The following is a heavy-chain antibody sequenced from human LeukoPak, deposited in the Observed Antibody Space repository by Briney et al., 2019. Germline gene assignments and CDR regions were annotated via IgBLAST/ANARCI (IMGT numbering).Heavy chain of an antibody. CDR3: ARDAGIAARGFGY. CDR2: ISSSSSYI. Sequence: GSLRLSCAASGFTFSSYSMNWVRQAPGKGLEWVSSISSSSSYIYYADSVKGRFTISRDNAKNSLYLQMNSLRAEDTAVYYCARDAGIAARGFGYWGQGTLVTVSS. V-gene: IGHV3-21*01. J-gene: IGHJ4*02. CDR1: GFTFSSYS. D-gene: IGHD6-6*01.